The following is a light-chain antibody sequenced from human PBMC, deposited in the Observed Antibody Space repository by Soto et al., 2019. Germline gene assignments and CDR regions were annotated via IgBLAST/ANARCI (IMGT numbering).Light chain of an antibody. CDR1: QSVSSSY. Sequence: EIVLTQSPGTLSLSPGERATLSCRASQSVSSSYLAWYQQKPGQAPRLLIYGASSRATGIPDRFSGSGSGTDFTLTSGRLEPEDFAVYYCQQYGSSPLTFGQGPKLEIK. V-gene: IGKV3-20*01. J-gene: IGKJ1*01. CDR3: QQYGSSPLT. CDR2: GAS.